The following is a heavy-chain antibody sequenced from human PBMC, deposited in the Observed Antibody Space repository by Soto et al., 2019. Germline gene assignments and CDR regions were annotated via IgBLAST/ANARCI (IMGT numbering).Heavy chain of an antibody. V-gene: IGHV1-69*13. CDR2: IIPIFGTA. CDR1: GGTFSSYA. D-gene: IGHD3-9*01. CDR3: ARVPLRYFDWLERYGMDV. Sequence: ASVKVSCKASGGTFSSYAISWVRQAPGQGLEWMGGIIPIFGTANYAQKFQGRVTITADESTSTAYMELSSLRSEDTAVYYCARVPLRYFDWLERYGMDVWGQGTTVTVSS. J-gene: IGHJ6*02.